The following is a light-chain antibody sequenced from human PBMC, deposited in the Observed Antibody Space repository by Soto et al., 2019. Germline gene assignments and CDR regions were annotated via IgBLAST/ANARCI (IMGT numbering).Light chain of an antibody. CDR3: QQYNNWPLT. CDR2: GAA. Sequence: EIVMTQSPAALSVSPGERATLSCRAGQTVSNNLAWYQQKRGQAPRLLIYGAASRVTGIPARFGGTGSGTEFTLTISSLQSEDFAVYYCQQYNNWPLTCGGGPKVEIK. CDR1: QTVSNN. V-gene: IGKV3D-15*01. J-gene: IGKJ4*01.